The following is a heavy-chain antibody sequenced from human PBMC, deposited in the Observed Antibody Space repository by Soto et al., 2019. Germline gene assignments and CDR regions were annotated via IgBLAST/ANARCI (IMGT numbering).Heavy chain of an antibody. J-gene: IGHJ4*02. CDR1: GYTFTNYL. Sequence: QVQFLQSGAEVKKPGASVKVSCKASGYTFTNYLVHWVRQAPGQRLEWMGWSNADNGKTIYSQKFEGRLNFTRYTSASTSYMEVNSLRSEDTAVYYCARMAAGSAIRYWGQGTLVTVSS. CDR3: ARMAAGSAIRY. CDR2: SNADNGKT. V-gene: IGHV1-3*01. D-gene: IGHD5-12*01.